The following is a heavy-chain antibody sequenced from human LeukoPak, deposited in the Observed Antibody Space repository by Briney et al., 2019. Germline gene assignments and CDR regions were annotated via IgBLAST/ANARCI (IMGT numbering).Heavy chain of an antibody. J-gene: IGHJ3*02. Sequence: PGGSLRLSCAASGFTFSGYSMNWVRQAPAKGLEWVSYISSSSSAIHYADSVKGRFTISRDNAKNSLYLQMDSLRDEDTAVYYCARDYVYAFNIWGQGTMVTVSS. CDR3: ARDYVYAFNI. CDR1: GFTFSGYS. D-gene: IGHD3-10*02. V-gene: IGHV3-48*02. CDR2: ISSSSSAI.